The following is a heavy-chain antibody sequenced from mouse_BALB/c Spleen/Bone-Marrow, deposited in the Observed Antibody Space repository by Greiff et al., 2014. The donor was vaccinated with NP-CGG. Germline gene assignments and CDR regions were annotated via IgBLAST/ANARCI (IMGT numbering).Heavy chain of an antibody. Sequence: EVKLLESGGGLVQPGGSLKLSCAASGFDFSGFWMGWVRQAPGKGLEWIGEINPDSSTINYTPSLKDRFIISRDNAKNTLYLQMSKVRSEDTALYYCAGIGYYGGFAYWGQGTLVTVSA. CDR2: INPDSSTI. J-gene: IGHJ3*01. D-gene: IGHD2-3*01. CDR1: GFDFSGFW. CDR3: AGIGYYGGFAY. V-gene: IGHV4-1*02.